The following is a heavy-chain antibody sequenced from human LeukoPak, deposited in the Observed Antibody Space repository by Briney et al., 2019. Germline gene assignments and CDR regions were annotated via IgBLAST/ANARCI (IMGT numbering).Heavy chain of an antibody. D-gene: IGHD3-22*01. Sequence: GGSLRLSCPASGFTFSSYDMHWVRQATGKGLEWVSAIGTAGDTYYPGSVKGRFTISRENAKNSLYLQMDSLRAGDTAVYYCARGYYYDSSGYYLDYWGQGTLVTVSS. J-gene: IGHJ4*02. CDR3: ARGYYYDSSGYYLDY. CDR2: IGTAGDT. V-gene: IGHV3-13*01. CDR1: GFTFSSYD.